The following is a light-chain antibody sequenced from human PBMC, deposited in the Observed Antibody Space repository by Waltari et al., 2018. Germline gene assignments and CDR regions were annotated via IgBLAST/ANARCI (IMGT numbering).Light chain of an antibody. Sequence: SSELTQDPAVSVALGQTVRITSQGDTLRTYSAGWYQQKPGQAPILVNYGNNNRPSRIPDRFSGSRSGNTASLIITGAQAEDEAAYYCNSRDRRHNSMLFGGGTKLTVL. CDR3: NSRDRRHNSML. J-gene: IGLJ2*01. V-gene: IGLV3-19*01. CDR1: TLRTYS. CDR2: GNN.